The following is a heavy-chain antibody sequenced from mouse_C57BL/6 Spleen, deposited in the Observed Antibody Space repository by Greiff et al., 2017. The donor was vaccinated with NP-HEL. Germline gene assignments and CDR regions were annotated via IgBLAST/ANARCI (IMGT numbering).Heavy chain of an antibody. CDR1: GFTFSDYG. D-gene: IGHD2-4*01. CDR3: ARQGDYDDAPYFDY. CDR2: ISSGSSTI. J-gene: IGHJ2*01. V-gene: IGHV5-17*01. Sequence: EVQLVESGGGLVKPGGSLKLSCAASGFTFSDYGMHWVRQAPEKGLEWVAYISSGSSTIYYADTVKGRFTISRDNAKNTLFLQMTSLRSEDTAMYYCARQGDYDDAPYFDYWGQGTTLTVSS.